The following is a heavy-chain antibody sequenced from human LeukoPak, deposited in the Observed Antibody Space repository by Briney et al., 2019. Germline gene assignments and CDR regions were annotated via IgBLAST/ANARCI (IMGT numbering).Heavy chain of an antibody. J-gene: IGHJ1*01. V-gene: IGHV1-69*04. D-gene: IGHD2-21*02. Sequence: GASVKVSYKASGGTFSSYAISWVRQAPGQGLEWMGRIIPIFGIANYAQKFQGRVTITADKSTSTAYMELSSLRSEDTAVYYCALAYCGGDCYESAEYFQHWGQGTLVTVSS. CDR1: GGTFSSYA. CDR2: IIPIFGIA. CDR3: ALAYCGGDCYESAEYFQH.